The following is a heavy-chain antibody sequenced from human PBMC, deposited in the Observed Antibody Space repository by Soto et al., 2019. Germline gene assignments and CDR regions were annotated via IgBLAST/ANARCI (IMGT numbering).Heavy chain of an antibody. CDR1: GGSISSSSYY. D-gene: IGHD6-19*01. CDR3: ARVAGAAASGNWFDP. J-gene: IGHJ5*02. V-gene: IGHV4-39*01. Sequence: PSETLSLTCTVSGGSISSSSYYWGWIRQPPGKGLEWIGSIYYSGSTYYNPSLKSRVSISVDTSKNQFSLKLSSVTAADTAVYYCARVAGAAASGNWFDPWGQGTLVTVSS. CDR2: IYYSGST.